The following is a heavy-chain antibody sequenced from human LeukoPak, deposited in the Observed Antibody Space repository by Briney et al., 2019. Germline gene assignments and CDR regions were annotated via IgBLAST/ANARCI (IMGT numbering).Heavy chain of an antibody. Sequence: PGGSLRLSCAASGFTFSDYYMSWIRQAPGKGLEWVSYISSSGSTIYYADSVKGRFTISRDNAKNPLYLQMNSLRAEDTAVYYCARMSIAARLYYYYYMDVWGKGTTVTVSS. J-gene: IGHJ6*03. CDR2: ISSSGSTI. CDR1: GFTFSDYY. D-gene: IGHD6-6*01. V-gene: IGHV3-11*01. CDR3: ARMSIAARLYYYYYMDV.